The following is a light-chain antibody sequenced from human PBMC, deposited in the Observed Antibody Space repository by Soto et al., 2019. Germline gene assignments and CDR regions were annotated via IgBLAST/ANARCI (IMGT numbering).Light chain of an antibody. V-gene: IGLV2-11*01. CDR1: SSDIGGYNY. J-gene: IGLJ3*02. Sequence: QSALTQPRSVSGSPGQSVTISCTGTSSDIGGYNYVSWYQQHPGEAPKLIIYDVTKRPSGVPGRFSGSKSGNTASLTISGLLAEDEADYHCCSYAGSLTVFGGGTQLTVL. CDR2: DVT. CDR3: CSYAGSLTV.